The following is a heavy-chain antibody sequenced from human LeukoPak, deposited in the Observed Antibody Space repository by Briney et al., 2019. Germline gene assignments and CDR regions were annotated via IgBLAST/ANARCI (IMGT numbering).Heavy chain of an antibody. CDR3: ARIAAAEDY. CDR2: ISSSSSYI. CDR1: GFTFTNYW. Sequence: GGSLRLSCAASGFTFTNYWMSWVRQAPGKGLEWVSSISSSSSYIYYADSVKGRFTISRDNAKNSLYPQMNSLRAEDTAVYYCARIAAAEDYWGQGTLVTVSS. V-gene: IGHV3-21*01. J-gene: IGHJ4*02. D-gene: IGHD6-13*01.